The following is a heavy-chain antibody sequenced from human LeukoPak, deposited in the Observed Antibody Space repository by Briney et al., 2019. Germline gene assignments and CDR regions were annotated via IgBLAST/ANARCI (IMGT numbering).Heavy chain of an antibody. CDR2: TNHVGNS. J-gene: IGHJ4*02. CDR3: ARHYDGRESGSFYEDH. D-gene: IGHD1-26*01. V-gene: IGHV4-59*08. Sequence: SETLSLTYTVSGGSISSHYWSWIRQPPGKGLQWIGYTNHVGNSDFNPSLKSRVTISVDTSKNQFSLKLSSVTAADTAVYYCARHYDGRESGSFYEDHWGQGTLVIVSS. CDR1: GGSISSHY.